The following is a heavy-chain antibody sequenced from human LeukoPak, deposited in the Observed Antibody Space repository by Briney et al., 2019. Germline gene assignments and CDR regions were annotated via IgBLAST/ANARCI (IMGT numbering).Heavy chain of an antibody. CDR2: IKQDGSEK. CDR3: ARENYYDSSGNDAFDV. CDR1: GFTFSTYW. D-gene: IGHD3-22*01. J-gene: IGHJ3*01. V-gene: IGHV3-7*04. Sequence: GGSLRLSCTVSGFTFSTYWMTWGRQAPGKGLEWVANIKQDGSEKYYVDSVKGRFTITRDNAKKALYLEMNSLRVEDTALYYCARENYYDSSGNDAFDVWGQGTMVTVSS.